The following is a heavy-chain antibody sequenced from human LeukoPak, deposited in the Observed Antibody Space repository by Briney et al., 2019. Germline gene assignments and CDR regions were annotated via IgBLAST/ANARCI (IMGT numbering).Heavy chain of an antibody. D-gene: IGHD3-22*01. CDR3: ARGPWLDV. V-gene: IGHV1-2*06. Sequence: ASVKVSCKASGYTFTGNYMHWVRQAPGQGLEWMGRINPNSGGTNYAQKFRGRVSMTTDTSISTGYMELRRLRSDDTAVYYCARGPWLDVWGKGTTVTVSS. CDR2: INPNSGGT. CDR1: GYTFTGNY. J-gene: IGHJ6*04.